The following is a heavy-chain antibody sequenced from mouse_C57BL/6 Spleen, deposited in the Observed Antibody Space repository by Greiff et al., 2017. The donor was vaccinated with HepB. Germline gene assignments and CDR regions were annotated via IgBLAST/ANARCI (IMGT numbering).Heavy chain of an antibody. J-gene: IGHJ4*01. CDR1: GYTFTSYW. V-gene: IGHV1-64*01. Sequence: QVQLQQSGAELVKPGASVKLSCKASGYTFTSYWMHWVKQRPGQGLEWIGMIHPNSGSTNYNEKFKSKATLTVDKSSSTAYMQLSSLTSEDSAVYYCATMYDGYYGAMDYWGQGTSVTVSS. CDR3: ATMYDGYYGAMDY. CDR2: IHPNSGST. D-gene: IGHD2-3*01.